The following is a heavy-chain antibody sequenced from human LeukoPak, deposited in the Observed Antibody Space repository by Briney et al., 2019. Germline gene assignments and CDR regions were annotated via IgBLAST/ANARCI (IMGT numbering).Heavy chain of an antibody. CDR1: GFTFRDYY. Sequence: GGSLRLSCAASGFTFRDYYMSWIRQAPGKGLEWVSYISSSGNTIYYADSVKGRFTISRDNAKNSLYLQMNSLRAEDTAVYYCARDSIYYDSSGYYYFDYWGQGTLVTVSS. CDR3: ARDSIYYDSSGYYYFDY. J-gene: IGHJ4*02. V-gene: IGHV3-11*04. D-gene: IGHD3-22*01. CDR2: ISSSGNTI.